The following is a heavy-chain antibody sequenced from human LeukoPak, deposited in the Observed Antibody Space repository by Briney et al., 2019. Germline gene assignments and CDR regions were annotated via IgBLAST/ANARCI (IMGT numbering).Heavy chain of an antibody. V-gene: IGHV7-4-1*02. CDR3: ARISGSYGGYYFDY. CDR1: GYTFTSHA. D-gene: IGHD5-18*01. J-gene: IGHJ4*02. CDR2: INTNTGNP. Sequence: ASVKVSCKASGYTFTSHAINWVRQAPGQGLEWMGWINTNTGNPTYAQGLTGRFVFSLDTSVSTAYLQISSLKAEDTAVYYCARISGSYGGYYFDYWGQGTLVTVSS.